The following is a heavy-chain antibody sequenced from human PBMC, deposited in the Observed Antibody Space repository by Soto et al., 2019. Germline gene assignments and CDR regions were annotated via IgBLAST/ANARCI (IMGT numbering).Heavy chain of an antibody. CDR1: GYSFTNYW. D-gene: IGHD4-4*01. CDR2: MYPGDSDT. CDR3: ARLAVTHYYGMDV. V-gene: IGHV5-51*01. Sequence: GESLKISCKASGYSFTNYWIGWVRQMPGKGLELMGIMYPGDSDTRYSPSFQGQVTISADKSISTAYLQWSSLKASDTAMYYCARLAVTHYYGMDVWGQGTTVTVSS. J-gene: IGHJ6*02.